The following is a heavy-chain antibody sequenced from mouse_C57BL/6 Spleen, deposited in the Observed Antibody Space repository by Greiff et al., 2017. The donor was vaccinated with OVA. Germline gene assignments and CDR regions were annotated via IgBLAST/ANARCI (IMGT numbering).Heavy chain of an antibody. V-gene: IGHV5-15*01. J-gene: IGHJ1*03. CDR2: ISNLAYSI. D-gene: IGHD2-2*01. CDR3: ARRGGYDGYFDV. CDR1: GFTFSDYG. Sequence: EVQLVESGGGLVQPGGSLKLSCAASGFTFSDYGMAWVRQAPRKGPEWVAFISNLAYSIYYADTVTGRFTISRENAKNTLYLEMSSLRSEDTAMYYCARRGGYDGYFDVWGTGTTVTVSS.